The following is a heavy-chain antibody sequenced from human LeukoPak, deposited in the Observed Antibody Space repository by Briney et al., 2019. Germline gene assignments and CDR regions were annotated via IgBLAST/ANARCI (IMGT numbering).Heavy chain of an antibody. CDR3: AKEFDQYSSSSGPLYYYYYMDV. V-gene: IGHV3-64*01. CDR1: GFRFSDYI. J-gene: IGHJ6*03. Sequence: QSGGSLRLSCVASGFRFSDYIMHWVRQAPGKGLEYVSAIRSDGSSTVYPNSVKGRFTISRDNSKSTLYLHLGSLRAEDTAVYYCAKEFDQYSSSSGPLYYYYYMDVWGKGTTVTVSS. CDR2: IRSDGSST. D-gene: IGHD6-6*01.